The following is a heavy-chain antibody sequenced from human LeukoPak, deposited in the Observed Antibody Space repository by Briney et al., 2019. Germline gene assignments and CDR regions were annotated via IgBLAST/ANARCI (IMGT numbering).Heavy chain of an antibody. D-gene: IGHD1-20*01. Sequence: GASVKVSCKASGYTFTGLYIHWVRQAPGQGLEWMGWINPNSGGTNYAQQFQGRVTMTRDTSISTAYMELRRLRSDDTAVYYCARVFSNWNPDYWGQGTLVTVSS. CDR3: ARVFSNWNPDY. CDR2: INPNSGGT. CDR1: GYTFTGLY. V-gene: IGHV1-2*02. J-gene: IGHJ4*02.